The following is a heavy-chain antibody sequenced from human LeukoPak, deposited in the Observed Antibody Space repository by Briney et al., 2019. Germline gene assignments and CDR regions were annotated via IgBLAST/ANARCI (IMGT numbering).Heavy chain of an antibody. J-gene: IGHJ6*03. Sequence: RASVKVSCKASGYTFTSYYMHWVRQAPGQGLEWMGIINPSGGSTSYAQKFQGRVTMTRDTSTSTVYMELSSLRSEDTAVYYCARGVIGGYGSSYYMDVWGKGTTVTVSS. CDR3: ARGVIGGYGSSYYMDV. V-gene: IGHV1-46*01. CDR2: INPSGGST. CDR1: GYTFTSYY. D-gene: IGHD3-10*01.